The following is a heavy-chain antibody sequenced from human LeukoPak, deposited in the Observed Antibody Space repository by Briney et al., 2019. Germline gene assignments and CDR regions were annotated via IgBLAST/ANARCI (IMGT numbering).Heavy chain of an antibody. CDR3: ARDSSYDYALN. D-gene: IGHD3-16*01. CDR2: ISSSSSTI. J-gene: IGHJ4*02. V-gene: IGHV3-48*01. CDR1: GFTFSSYS. Sequence: GGSLRLSCAASGFTFSSYSMNWVRQAPGKGLEWVSYISSSSSTIYYADSVKGRFTISRDNAKNSLYLQMNSLRAEDTAVYYCARDSSYDYALNWGQGTLVTVSS.